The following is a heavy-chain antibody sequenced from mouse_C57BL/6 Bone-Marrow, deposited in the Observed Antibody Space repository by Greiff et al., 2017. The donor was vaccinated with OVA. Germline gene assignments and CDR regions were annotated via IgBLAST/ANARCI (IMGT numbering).Heavy chain of an antibody. V-gene: IGHV1-76*01. CDR3: ARVSYYYGSKYFDV. D-gene: IGHD1-1*01. CDR1: GYTFTDYY. CDR2: IYPGSGNT. Sequence: QVQLQQSGAELVRPGASVKLSCKASGYTFTDYYINWVKQRPGQGLEWIARIYPGSGNTYYNEKFKGKATLTAEKSSSTAYMQLSSLTSEDSAVYFCARVSYYYGSKYFDVWGTGTTVTVSS. J-gene: IGHJ1*03.